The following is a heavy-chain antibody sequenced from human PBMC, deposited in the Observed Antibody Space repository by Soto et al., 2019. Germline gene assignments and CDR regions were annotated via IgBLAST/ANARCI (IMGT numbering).Heavy chain of an antibody. CDR2: ISHDGSNK. D-gene: IGHD6-13*01. CDR3: ARDYSRRWYEGDY. V-gene: IGHV3-30-3*01. CDR1: GFTFSSYA. Sequence: QVQLVESGGGVVQPGRPLRLSCAASGFTFSSYAMHWVRQAPGKGLEWVAVISHDGSNKYYADSVKGRFTISRNNSKNMMYWEMNSLRAEDTVVYYCARDYSRRWYEGDYWGRVTMVTVSS. J-gene: IGHJ4*02.